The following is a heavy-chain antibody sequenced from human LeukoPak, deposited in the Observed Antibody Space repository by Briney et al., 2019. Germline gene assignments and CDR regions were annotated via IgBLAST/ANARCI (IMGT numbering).Heavy chain of an antibody. Sequence: SETLSLTCTVSGGPIRDYYWSWIRQPPGRGLEWIGYIYYSGSTIHNPSLKSRVTLSVDMSKSQFSLSLTSVTASDAAVYYCARDPGGDYFDYWGQGTLVTVSS. J-gene: IGHJ4*02. V-gene: IGHV4-59*12. CDR1: GGPIRDYY. CDR2: IYYSGST. D-gene: IGHD2-15*01. CDR3: ARDPGGDYFDY.